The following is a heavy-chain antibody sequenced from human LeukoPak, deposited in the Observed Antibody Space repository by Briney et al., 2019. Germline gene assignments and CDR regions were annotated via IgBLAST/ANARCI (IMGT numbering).Heavy chain of an antibody. CDR1: GFTFSDFY. CDR2: ISSSGSAM. CDR3: ARLGKDTSMAPSDY. D-gene: IGHD5-18*01. J-gene: IGHJ4*02. Sequence: PGGSLRLSCAASGFTFSDFYVSWIRQAPGRGLEWVSYISSSGSAMYYADSMKGRFTVSRDNAENSLYLQMNSLRAEDTAMYYCARLGKDTSMAPSDYWGQGTLVTVSS. V-gene: IGHV3-11*01.